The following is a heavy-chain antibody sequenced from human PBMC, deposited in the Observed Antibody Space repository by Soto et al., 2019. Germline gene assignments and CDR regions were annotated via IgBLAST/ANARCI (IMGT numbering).Heavy chain of an antibody. CDR2: ILYDGSNT. J-gene: IGHJ4*02. CDR3: ARDRGDDYYRRYFDY. V-gene: IGHV3-30-3*01. CDR1: GFTFSTYA. D-gene: IGHD1-26*01. Sequence: QVQLVESGGGVVQPGRSLRLSCAASGFTFSTYAMHWVRQAPGKGLEWVAVILYDGSNTHYADSVKGRFTISRDNSKNTLYLEMNSLRDEDTAVYFCARDRGDDYYRRYFDYWGQGTLVTVSS.